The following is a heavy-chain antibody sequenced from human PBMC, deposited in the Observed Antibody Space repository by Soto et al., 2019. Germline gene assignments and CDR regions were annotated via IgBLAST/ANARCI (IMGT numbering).Heavy chain of an antibody. CDR2: ISSSSSYI. Sequence: GGSLRLSCAASGFTFSSYSMNWVRQAPGKGLEWVSSISSSSSYIYYADSVKGRFTISRDNAKNSLYLQMNSLRAEDTAVYYCARDRDVVVPAAIGPPYYYGMDVWGQGTTVTVSS. CDR1: GFTFSSYS. V-gene: IGHV3-21*01. CDR3: ARDRDVVVPAAIGPPYYYGMDV. J-gene: IGHJ6*02. D-gene: IGHD2-2*01.